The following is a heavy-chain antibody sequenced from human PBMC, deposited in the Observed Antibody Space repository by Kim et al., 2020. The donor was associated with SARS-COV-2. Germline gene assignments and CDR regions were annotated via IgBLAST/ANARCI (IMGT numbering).Heavy chain of an antibody. Sequence: ASVKVSCKASGYTFTGYYMHWVRQAPGQGLEWMGWINPNSGGTNYAQKFQGRVTMTRDTSISTAYMELSRLRSDDTAVYYCAREPGLYHLHFDYWGQGTLVTVSS. CDR3: AREPGLYHLHFDY. CDR1: GYTFTGYY. CDR2: INPNSGGT. D-gene: IGHD2-2*02. J-gene: IGHJ4*02. V-gene: IGHV1-2*02.